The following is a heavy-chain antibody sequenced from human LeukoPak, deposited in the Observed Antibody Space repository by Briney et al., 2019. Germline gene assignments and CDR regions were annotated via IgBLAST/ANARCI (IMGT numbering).Heavy chain of an antibody. CDR2: TAFGGST. CDR3: ARGRRQLDN. J-gene: IGHJ4*02. V-gene: IGHV4-59*01. Sequence: PSETLSLTCSVSGGSISGYCWSWLRQSPGKRLEWIAYTAFGGSTDYNPSLKSRVTISMDTSKNQVSLELYSTTTADTAVYYCARGRRQLDNWGQGTQVTVSS. CDR1: GGSISGYC. D-gene: IGHD6-19*01.